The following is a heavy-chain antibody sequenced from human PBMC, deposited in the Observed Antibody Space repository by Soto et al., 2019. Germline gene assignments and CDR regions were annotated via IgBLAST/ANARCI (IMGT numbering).Heavy chain of an antibody. D-gene: IGHD2-2*01. CDR1: GGTFSSYA. CDR2: IIPIFGTA. V-gene: IGHV1-69*01. Sequence: QVQLVQSGAEVKKPGSSVKVSCKASGGTFSSYAISWVRQAPGQGLEWMGGIIPIFGTANYAQKFQGRVTITEDESTRTAYMELSSLRSEDTAVYYCARDPGYCSSTSGHDDWYYYGMDVWGQGTTVTVSS. J-gene: IGHJ6*02. CDR3: ARDPGYCSSTSGHDDWYYYGMDV.